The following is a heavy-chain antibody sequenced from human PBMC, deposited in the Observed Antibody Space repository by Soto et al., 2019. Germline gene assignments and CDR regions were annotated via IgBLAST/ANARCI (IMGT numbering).Heavy chain of an antibody. D-gene: IGHD6-25*01. CDR1: GFTFSSYS. V-gene: IGHV3-21*01. CDR3: ARSISGWTNYFDY. J-gene: IGHJ4*02. CDR2: ISSSSSYI. Sequence: EVQLVESGGGLVKPGGSLRLSCAASGFTFSSYSMNWVRQAPGKGLEWVSSISSSSSYIYYADSVKGRFTISRDNAKNSLYLQMSSLRAEDTAVYYCARSISGWTNYFDYWGQGTLVTVSS.